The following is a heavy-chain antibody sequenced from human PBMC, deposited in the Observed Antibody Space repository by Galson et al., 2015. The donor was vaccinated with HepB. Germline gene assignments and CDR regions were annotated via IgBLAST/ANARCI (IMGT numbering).Heavy chain of an antibody. Sequence: SVKVSCKASGYTFTSYYMHWVRQASGQGLEWMGIINPSGGSTSYEQKFQGRVTMTRDTSTSTVYMELSSLRSEDTAVYYCARSSVLYYFDYWGQGTLVTVSS. V-gene: IGHV1-46*01. CDR1: GYTFTSYY. CDR3: ARSSVLYYFDY. J-gene: IGHJ4*02. CDR2: INPSGGST.